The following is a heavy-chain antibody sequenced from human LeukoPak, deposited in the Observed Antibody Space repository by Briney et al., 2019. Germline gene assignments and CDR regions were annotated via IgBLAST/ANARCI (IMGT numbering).Heavy chain of an antibody. Sequence: SQTLSLTCTVSGGSISSGSYYWSWIRQPAGKGLEWIGRIYTSGSTNYNPSLKSRVTMSVDTSKNQFSLKLSSVTAADTAVYYCARDDDALDYWGQGTLVTVSS. V-gene: IGHV4-61*02. CDR1: GGSISSGSYY. CDR2: IYTSGST. D-gene: IGHD2-2*01. CDR3: ARDDDALDY. J-gene: IGHJ4*02.